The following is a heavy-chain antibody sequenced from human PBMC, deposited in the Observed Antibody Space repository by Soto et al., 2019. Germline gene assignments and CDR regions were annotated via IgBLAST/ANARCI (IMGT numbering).Heavy chain of an antibody. CDR3: ARIAETVDY. CDR2: IYYSGST. V-gene: IGHV4-59*08. CDR1: GGSISSYY. D-gene: IGHD6-13*01. Sequence: SESLSLTCTVSGGSISSYYWSWIRQPPGKGLEWIGYIYYSGSTNYNPSLKSRVTISVDTSKNQFSLKLSSVTAADTAVYYYARIAETVDYWGQGTLVTVSS. J-gene: IGHJ4*02.